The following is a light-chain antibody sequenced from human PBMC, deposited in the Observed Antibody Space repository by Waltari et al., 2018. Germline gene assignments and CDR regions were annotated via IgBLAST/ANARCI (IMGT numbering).Light chain of an antibody. CDR1: SSDVGGYDY. CDR2: DVA. CDR3: CSFAGNYTLL. J-gene: IGLJ2*01. V-gene: IGLV2-11*01. Sequence: QSALTQPRSVSGSPGPSVTLSCTGTSSDVGGYDYVSWYQQHPGKAPKLIISDVAKRPSGVSDRFSGSKSGNTASLTISGLQIDDEATYYCCSFAGNYTLLFGGGTNLTVL.